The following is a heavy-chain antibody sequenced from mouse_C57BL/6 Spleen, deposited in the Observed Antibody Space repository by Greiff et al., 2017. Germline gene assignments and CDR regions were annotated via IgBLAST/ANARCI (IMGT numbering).Heavy chain of an antibody. D-gene: IGHD2-1*01. CDR3: ARAGIYYGNYD. CDR2: ISYDGSN. Sequence: EVQVVESGPGLVKPSQSLSLTCSVTGYSITSGYYWNWIRQFPGNKLEWMGYISYDGSNNYNPSLKNRISITRDTSKNQFFLKLNSVTTEDTATYYCARAGIYYGNYDWGQGTTLTVSS. V-gene: IGHV3-6*01. CDR1: GYSITSGYY. J-gene: IGHJ2*01.